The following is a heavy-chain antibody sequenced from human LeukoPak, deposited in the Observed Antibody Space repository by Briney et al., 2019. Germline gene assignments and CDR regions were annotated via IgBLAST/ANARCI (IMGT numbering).Heavy chain of an antibody. CDR3: ARDRVDYGDYPSWFDP. D-gene: IGHD4-17*01. V-gene: IGHV3-33*01. J-gene: IGHJ5*02. Sequence: HPGMSLRLSCAASGFTFNSYGMHWVRQAPGKGLEWVADIWYDGSNKYYADSVKGRFTISRDNAKNSLYLQMNSLRAEDTAVYYCARDRVDYGDYPSWFDPWGQGTLVTVSS. CDR1: GFTFNSYG. CDR2: IWYDGSNK.